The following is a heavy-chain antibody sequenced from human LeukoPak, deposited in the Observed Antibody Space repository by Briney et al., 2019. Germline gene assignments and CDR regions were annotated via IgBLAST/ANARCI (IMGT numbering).Heavy chain of an antibody. CDR1: GFTFSSYS. Sequence: GGSLRLSCAASGFTFSSYSVNWVRQAPGKGLEWVSYISSSSSTIYYADSVKGRFTISRDNAKNSLYLQMNSLRAEDTAVYYCARGKDYYDSSGYHQYYFDYWGQGTLVTVSS. CDR3: ARGKDYYDSSGYHQYYFDY. J-gene: IGHJ4*02. D-gene: IGHD3-22*01. CDR2: ISSSSSTI. V-gene: IGHV3-48*04.